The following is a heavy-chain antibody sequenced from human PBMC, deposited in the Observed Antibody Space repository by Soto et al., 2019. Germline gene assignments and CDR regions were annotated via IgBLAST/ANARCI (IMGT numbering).Heavy chain of an antibody. CDR3: ARGGNYYYYIDV. V-gene: IGHV4-59*01. Sequence: QVQLQESSPGLVKPSETLSLTCTVSGDSISSYYWSWIRQPPGKGLEWIGYIYYSGSTNYNPSLKSRVTISVDTSKNQFSLKLSSVTAADTAVYFCARGGNYYYYIDVLGKGTTVTVSS. J-gene: IGHJ6*03. CDR1: GDSISSYY. CDR2: IYYSGST.